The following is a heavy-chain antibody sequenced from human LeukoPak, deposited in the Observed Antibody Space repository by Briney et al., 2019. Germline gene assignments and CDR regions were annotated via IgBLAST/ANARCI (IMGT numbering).Heavy chain of an antibody. CDR1: GGSISSGSYY. V-gene: IGHV4-61*02. J-gene: IGHJ6*03. D-gene: IGHD6-13*01. Sequence: PSETLSLTCTVSGGSISSGSYYWSWIRQPAGKGLEWIGRIYTSGSTNYNPSLKSRVTISVDTSKNQFSLKLSSVTAADTAVYYCAREGVAAEFRFYYYYYYMDVWGKGTTVTISS. CDR3: AREGVAAEFRFYYYYYYMDV. CDR2: IYTSGST.